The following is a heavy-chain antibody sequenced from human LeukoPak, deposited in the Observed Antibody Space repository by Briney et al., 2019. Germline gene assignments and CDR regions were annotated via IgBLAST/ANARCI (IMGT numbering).Heavy chain of an antibody. V-gene: IGHV4-31*03. J-gene: IGHJ4*02. CDR3: ASSLRYYYDSSGFDY. CDR1: GGSLSSGGYY. CDR2: IYYSGST. D-gene: IGHD3-22*01. Sequence: PSETLSLTCTVSGGSLSSGGYYWSWLRQHPGKGLEWIGYIYYSGSTYYNPSLKSRVTISVDTSKNQFSLKLSSVTAADTAVYYCASSLRYYYDSSGFDYWGQGTLVTVSS.